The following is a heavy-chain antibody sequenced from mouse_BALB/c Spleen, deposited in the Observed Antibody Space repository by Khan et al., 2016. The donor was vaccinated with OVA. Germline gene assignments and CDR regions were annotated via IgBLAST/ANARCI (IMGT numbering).Heavy chain of an antibody. D-gene: IGHD1-1*01. CDR3: ARSDLLLRTGAIDY. V-gene: IGHV1S34*01. CDR1: GYSFTGYY. J-gene: IGHJ4*01. CDR2: ISCYNGAT. Sequence: LVKTGASVTISCKVSGYSFTGYYMHWFKQSHGKSLEWCVYISCYNGATSYNPTFKGRATFTVDTSSSPAYMQFNSLTSEDSAVYYCARSDLLLRTGAIDYGGQGTSVTVAS.